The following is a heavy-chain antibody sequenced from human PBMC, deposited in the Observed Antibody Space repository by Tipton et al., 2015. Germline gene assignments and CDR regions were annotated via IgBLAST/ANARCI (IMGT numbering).Heavy chain of an antibody. CDR3: ARDREGSGFDAFDM. Sequence: SLRLSCAASGITFTDFYTSWVRQAPGKGLEWVSSISGSSGYIHYADSLRGRITVSRDNARNSLYLQMDSLRAEDTAVYYCARDREGSGFDAFDMWGQGTMVTVSS. D-gene: IGHD2-15*01. CDR2: ISGSSGYI. J-gene: IGHJ3*02. CDR1: GITFTDFY. V-gene: IGHV3-11*06.